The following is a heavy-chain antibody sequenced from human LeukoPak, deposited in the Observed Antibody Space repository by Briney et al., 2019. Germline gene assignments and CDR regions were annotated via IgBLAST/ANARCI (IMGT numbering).Heavy chain of an antibody. V-gene: IGHV1-46*01. D-gene: IGHD6-19*01. CDR2: INPSGGAT. Sequence: GASVKVSCKASGYTFTSYYMHWVRQAPGQGLEWMGIINPSGGATTYAQKFQGRVTMTRDTSTSTVYMKLSSLRFEDTAVYYCARDLPHPGIAVADPTYWGQGTLVTVSS. CDR1: GYTFTSYY. CDR3: ARDLPHPGIAVADPTY. J-gene: IGHJ4*02.